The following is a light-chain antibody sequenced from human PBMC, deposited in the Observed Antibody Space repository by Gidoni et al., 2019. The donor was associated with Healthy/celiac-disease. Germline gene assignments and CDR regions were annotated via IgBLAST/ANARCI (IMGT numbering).Light chain of an antibody. Sequence: EIVFTQSPGTLSLSPGERATLSCRASQSVSRSYLAWYQQKPGQAPSLLIYGESSRATGTPDRFSGSGSGTDFTLTISRLEPEDFAVYYCQQYGSSPPLTFGGGTKVEIK. J-gene: IGKJ4*01. CDR2: GES. CDR3: QQYGSSPPLT. V-gene: IGKV3-20*01. CDR1: QSVSRSY.